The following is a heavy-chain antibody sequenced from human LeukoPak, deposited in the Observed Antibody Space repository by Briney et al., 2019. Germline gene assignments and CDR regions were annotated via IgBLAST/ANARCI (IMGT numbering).Heavy chain of an antibody. D-gene: IGHD5-24*01. V-gene: IGHV1-8*01. CDR2: MNPNSGYT. CDR3: ARLAHGGEMATITEYFDY. J-gene: IGHJ4*02. Sequence: ASVKVSCKASGYTFTSYDINWVRQATGQGLEWMGWMNPNSGYTHYAQKFQGRVTMTMNTSISTAYMELSSLRSEDTAVYYCARLAHGGEMATITEYFDYWGQGTPVTVSS. CDR1: GYTFTSYD.